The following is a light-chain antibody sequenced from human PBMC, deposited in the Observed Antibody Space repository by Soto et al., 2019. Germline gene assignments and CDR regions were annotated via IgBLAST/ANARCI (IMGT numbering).Light chain of an antibody. J-gene: IGLJ7*01. CDR2: GVN. CDR3: SSYTSNSPFV. Sequence: QSALTQPASVSGSSGQSITISCTGTTSDVGGYNYVSWYQQHPGKAPKLMIYGVNNRPSGVSNRFSGSQSGNTASLTISGLQAEDEADYYCSSYTSNSPFVFGTGTQLTVL. V-gene: IGLV2-14*01. CDR1: TSDVGGYNY.